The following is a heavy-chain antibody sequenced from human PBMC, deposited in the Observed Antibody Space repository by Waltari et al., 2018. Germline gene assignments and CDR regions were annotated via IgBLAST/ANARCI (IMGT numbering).Heavy chain of an antibody. J-gene: IGHJ4*02. D-gene: IGHD1-7*01. CDR2: ILNDGIK. Sequence: QVQLVESGGGVVQPGRSLRPSGAVPGFALSSSGMHWVRQVPGKGLEWVAVILNDGIKYHADSVKGRFTISRDSSKNTLYLQMNSLRAEDTALYYCAKDRNYKWAFDYWGQGVLVTVSS. CDR1: GFALSSSG. CDR3: AKDRNYKWAFDY. V-gene: IGHV3-30*18.